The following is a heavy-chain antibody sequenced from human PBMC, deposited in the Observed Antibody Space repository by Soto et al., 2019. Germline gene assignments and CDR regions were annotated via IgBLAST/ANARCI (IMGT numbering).Heavy chain of an antibody. Sequence: EVQLVESGGGLVQPGGSLRLSCAASGFTFSSYWMDWVRQAPGKGLEWVANIKQDGSEKYYVDSVKARFTISRDNAKKSVYLQMNSLRAEDTAVYYCARDQVAVAGTPAFDYWGQGILVTVSS. D-gene: IGHD6-19*01. V-gene: IGHV3-7*01. CDR1: GFTFSSYW. J-gene: IGHJ4*02. CDR3: ARDQVAVAGTPAFDY. CDR2: IKQDGSEK.